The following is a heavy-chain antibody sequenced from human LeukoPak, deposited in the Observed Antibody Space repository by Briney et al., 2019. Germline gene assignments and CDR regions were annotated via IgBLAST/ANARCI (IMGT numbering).Heavy chain of an antibody. J-gene: IGHJ4*02. CDR2: ISPYNDNT. V-gene: IGHV1-18*01. CDR1: VYTFTSYG. D-gene: IGHD6-19*01. CDR3: ARAPQYSTGWYVY. Sequence: ASVKVSCKASVYTFTSYGISGVRQAPGQGLEWMGWISPYNDNTNYAQNLQGRVTMTTDTSTSTAYMELRSLRSDDTAVYYCARAPQYSTGWYVYWGQGTLVTVSS.